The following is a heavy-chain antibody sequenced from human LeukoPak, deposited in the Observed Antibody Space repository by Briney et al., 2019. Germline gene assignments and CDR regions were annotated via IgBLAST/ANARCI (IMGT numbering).Heavy chain of an antibody. Sequence: GRSLRLSCAASGFTFSSYGMHWVRQAPGKGLEWVAVISYDGSNKYYADYVKGRFTISRDNSKNTLYLQMDSLRAEDTAVYYCAKSHGYCSGGSCYLFDYWGQGTLVTVSS. D-gene: IGHD2-15*01. V-gene: IGHV3-30*18. J-gene: IGHJ4*02. CDR3: AKSHGYCSGGSCYLFDY. CDR1: GFTFSSYG. CDR2: ISYDGSNK.